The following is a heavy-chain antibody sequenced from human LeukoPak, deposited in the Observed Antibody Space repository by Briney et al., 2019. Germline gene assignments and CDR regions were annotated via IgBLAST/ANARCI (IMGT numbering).Heavy chain of an antibody. V-gene: IGHV3-30*18. CDR3: AKQNGYCYVGYFDY. D-gene: IGHD5-18*01. CDR2: ISYEGSNK. Sequence: GGSLSLSCAVSGFTFSSYGMHWLRQARGKGLVGVADISYEGSNKYYAVSVKGRFNISRDNSKNTVSVQINSLRAEHTPVYHCAKQNGYCYVGYFDYWGQGTLVTVSS. CDR1: GFTFSSYG. J-gene: IGHJ4*02.